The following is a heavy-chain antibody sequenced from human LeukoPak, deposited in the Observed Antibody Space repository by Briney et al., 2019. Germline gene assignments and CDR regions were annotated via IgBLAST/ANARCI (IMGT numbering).Heavy chain of an antibody. J-gene: IGHJ6*02. CDR1: GFTFSGFW. D-gene: IGHD7-27*01. Sequence: PGGSLRLSCAVSGFTFSGFWMSWSRQAPGKGLEWVASINSDGSEGYYADVVKGRFTIPRDNAKNSLYLQMNSLRAEDTAVYYCARDGDPYYYYGMDVWGQGTTVTVSS. V-gene: IGHV3-7*01. CDR3: ARDGDPYYYYGMDV. CDR2: INSDGSEG.